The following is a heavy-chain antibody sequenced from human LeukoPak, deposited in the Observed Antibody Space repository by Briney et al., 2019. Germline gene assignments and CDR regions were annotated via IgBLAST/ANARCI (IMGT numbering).Heavy chain of an antibody. D-gene: IGHD5-18*01. CDR3: ASVWRALGYTIDY. V-gene: IGHV3-74*01. CDR1: GFTFSNYW. J-gene: IGHJ4*02. Sequence: PGGSLRLSCVASGFTFSNYWMHWVRQPPGKGLVWVSRIYVDGRATNYADSVKGRFTISRDNAKNTVYLEMNSLSVEDTAVYYCASVWRALGYTIDYWGQGTQVAVSS. CDR2: IYVDGRAT.